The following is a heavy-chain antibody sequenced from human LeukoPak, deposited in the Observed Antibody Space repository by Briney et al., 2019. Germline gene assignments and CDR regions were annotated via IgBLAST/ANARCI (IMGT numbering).Heavy chain of an antibody. D-gene: IGHD4-11*01. J-gene: IGHJ4*02. Sequence: SETLSLTCTVSGGSISSSSYYWGWLRQPPGTGLEWIGSIYYSGSTYYNPSLKSRVTISVDTSKNQFSLKLSSVTAADTAVYYCARQGGDYSRFDYWGQGTLDTVSS. CDR1: GGSISSSSYY. CDR3: ARQGGDYSRFDY. V-gene: IGHV4-39*01. CDR2: IYYSGST.